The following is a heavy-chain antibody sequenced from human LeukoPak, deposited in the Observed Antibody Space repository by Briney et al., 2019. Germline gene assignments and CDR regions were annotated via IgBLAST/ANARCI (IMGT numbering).Heavy chain of an antibody. CDR2: INPNSGGT. J-gene: IGHJ4*02. Sequence: ASVKVSCKASGYTFTRYYMHWVRQAPGQGLEWMGWINPNSGGTNYAQKFQGRVTMTRDTSISTAYMELSRLRSDDTAVYYCARDGGGSYWDFDYWGQGTLVTVSS. V-gene: IGHV1-2*02. D-gene: IGHD1-26*01. CDR3: ARDGGGSYWDFDY. CDR1: GYTFTRYY.